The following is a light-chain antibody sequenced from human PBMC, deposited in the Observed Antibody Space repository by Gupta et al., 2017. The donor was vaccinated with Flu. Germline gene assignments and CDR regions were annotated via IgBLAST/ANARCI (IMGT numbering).Light chain of an antibody. J-gene: IGKJ3*01. CDR2: KAS. Sequence: DIQMTQFPSTLSASVGDRVTITCRASQSIKTWLAWYQQKPGKVPKLLIYKASSSQSGVPSRFSGSGSGTEFTLTISSLQPDDFATYYCQQYQANPLTFGPGTKVEIK. CDR1: QSIKTW. V-gene: IGKV1-5*03. CDR3: QQYQANPLT.